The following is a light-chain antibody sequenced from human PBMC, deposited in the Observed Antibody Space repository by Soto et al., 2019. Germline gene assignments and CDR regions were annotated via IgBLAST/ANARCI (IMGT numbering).Light chain of an antibody. CDR3: SSYAGSKNFVL. CDR1: SSDVGGYNY. V-gene: IGLV2-8*01. CDR2: EVS. Sequence: QSVLTQPPSASGSPGQSVTISCTGTSSDVGGYNYVSWYQQYPGEAPQLMIYEVSKRSSGVPDRFSGSKSGNTASLTVSGLQAEDEADYYCSSYAGSKNFVLFGGGTKLTV. J-gene: IGLJ2*01.